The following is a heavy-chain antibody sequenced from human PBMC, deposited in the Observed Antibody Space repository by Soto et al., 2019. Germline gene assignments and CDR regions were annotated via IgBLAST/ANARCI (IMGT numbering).Heavy chain of an antibody. D-gene: IGHD3-22*01. CDR2: ISGTSDCI. CDR3: ARVRIAVVLDSFDI. V-gene: IGHV3-21*04. J-gene: IGHJ3*02. Sequence: PGGSLRLSCAASGFTFSISSMNWVRQAPGKGLEWVSSISGTSDCISYADSVKGRFTISRDNAKNSLYLQMNSLRVEDTAVYYCARVRIAVVLDSFDIWGQGTMVTVSS. CDR1: GFTFSISS.